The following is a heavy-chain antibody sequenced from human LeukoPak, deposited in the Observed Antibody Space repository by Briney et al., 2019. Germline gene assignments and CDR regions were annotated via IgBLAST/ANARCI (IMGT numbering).Heavy chain of an antibody. J-gene: IGHJ4*02. CDR1: GFTFSTYA. Sequence: PGGSLRLSCAASGFTFSTYAMSWVRQAPGKGLQWVPAISDSGGSTYYADSVKGRFTISRDNSKNTLNLQMNSLRAEDTAVYYCAKDRGSGTRGPFDYWGQGTLVTVSS. V-gene: IGHV3-23*01. D-gene: IGHD3-10*01. CDR3: AKDRGSGTRGPFDY. CDR2: ISDSGGST.